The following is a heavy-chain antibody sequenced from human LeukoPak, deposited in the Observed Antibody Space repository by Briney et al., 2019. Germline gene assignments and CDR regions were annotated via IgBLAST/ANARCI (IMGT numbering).Heavy chain of an antibody. CDR1: GFTFGSYS. Sequence: GGSLRLSCVASGFTFGSYSMNWVRQAPGKGLEWVSCISPSSSAVYYADSVKGRFTISRDNAKNSLYLQMNSLRDEDTAVYYCAPTRVVVPIWGQGTLVTVSS. CDR3: APTRVVVPI. D-gene: IGHD3-22*01. V-gene: IGHV3-48*02. J-gene: IGHJ4*02. CDR2: ISPSSSAV.